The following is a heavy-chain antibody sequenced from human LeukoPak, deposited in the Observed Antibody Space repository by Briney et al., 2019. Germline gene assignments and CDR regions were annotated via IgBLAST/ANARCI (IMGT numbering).Heavy chain of an antibody. V-gene: IGHV3-23*01. CDR3: ARVAVAGNRAFDY. Sequence: GGSLRLSSAASGFTFSSFGMNWVRQAPGKGLEWVSGISGNGGSTYYADSVKGRFTISRDNSKNTLYLQMNSLRAEDTAVNYCARVAVAGNRAFDYGSQAPLVTASS. CDR1: GFTFSSFG. D-gene: IGHD6-19*01. J-gene: IGHJ4*02. CDR2: ISGNGGST.